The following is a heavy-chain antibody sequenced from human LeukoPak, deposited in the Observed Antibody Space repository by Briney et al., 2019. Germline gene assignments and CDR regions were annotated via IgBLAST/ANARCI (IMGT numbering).Heavy chain of an antibody. CDR1: GFTFSSYS. V-gene: IGHV3-48*04. J-gene: IGHJ5*02. D-gene: IGHD3-10*01. CDR3: ARDFYFGSVSYSSS. CDR2: ISSSSSTI. Sequence: GGSLRLSCAASGFTFSSYSMNWVRQAPGKGLEWVSYISSSSSTIYYVDFVKGRFTISRDNAKNSLYLQMNSLRAEDTAVYYCARDFYFGSVSYSSSWGQGTLVTVSS.